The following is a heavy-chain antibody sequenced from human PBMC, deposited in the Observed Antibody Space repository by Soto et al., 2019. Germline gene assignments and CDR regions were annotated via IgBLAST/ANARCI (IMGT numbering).Heavy chain of an antibody. D-gene: IGHD2-8*01. CDR1: GGSISSYY. V-gene: IGHV4-4*07. CDR3: ARVYCTNGVCYYFDY. Sequence: LSLTCTVSGGSISSYYWSWIRQPAGKGLEWIGRIYTSGSTNYNPSLKSRVTMSVDTSKNQFSLKLSSVTAADTAVYYCARVYCTNGVCYYFDYWGQGTLVTVSS. CDR2: IYTSGST. J-gene: IGHJ4*02.